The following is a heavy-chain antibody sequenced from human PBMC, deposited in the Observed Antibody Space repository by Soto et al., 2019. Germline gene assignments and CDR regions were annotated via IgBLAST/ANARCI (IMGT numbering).Heavy chain of an antibody. J-gene: IGHJ6*02. CDR3: AGPGIVGASDYYYYVMDV. CDR2: INAGNGNT. V-gene: IGHV1-3*01. CDR1: GYTFTSYA. D-gene: IGHD1-26*01. Sequence: ASVKVSCKASGYTFTSYAMHWVRQAPGQRLEWMGWINAGNGNTKYSQKFQGRVTITRDTSASTAYMELSSLRSEDTAVYYCAGPGIVGASDYYYYVMDVWGQGTTVTVSS.